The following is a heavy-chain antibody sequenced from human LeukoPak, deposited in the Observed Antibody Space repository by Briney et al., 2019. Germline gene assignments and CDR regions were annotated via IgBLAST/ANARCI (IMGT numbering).Heavy chain of an antibody. CDR1: GGTFSSYA. J-gene: IGHJ6*03. V-gene: IGHV1-69*05. D-gene: IGHD6-13*01. CDR2: IIPIFGTA. Sequence: ASVKVSCKASGGTFSSYAISWVRQAPGQGLEWMGGIIPIFGTANYAQKFQGRVTITTDESTSTAYMELSSLRSEDTAVYYCARIVVAAAGHGGGYYYYMDVWGKGTTVTVSS. CDR3: ARIVVAAAGHGGGYYYYMDV.